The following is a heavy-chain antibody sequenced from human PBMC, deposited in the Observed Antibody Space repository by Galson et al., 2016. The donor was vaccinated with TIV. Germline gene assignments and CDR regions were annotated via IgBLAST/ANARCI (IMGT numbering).Heavy chain of an antibody. CDR2: RYHGGST. CDR1: GGSISSDGYS. Sequence: TLSLTCTVSGGSISSDGYSWSWIRQPPGKGLEWIGYRYHGGSTYCNPSLKSRVTISLDTSKNQISLMLSSVTAADTAVYFCARVTLHYYDSGGFSSYFDYWGQGTLVTVSS. J-gene: IGHJ4*02. D-gene: IGHD3-22*01. V-gene: IGHV4-30-2*01. CDR3: ARVTLHYYDSGGFSSYFDY.